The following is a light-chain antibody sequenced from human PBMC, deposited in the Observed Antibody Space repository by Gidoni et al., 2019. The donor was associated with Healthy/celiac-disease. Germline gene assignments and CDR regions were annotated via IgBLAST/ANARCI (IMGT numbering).Light chain of an antibody. CDR1: QDISNY. V-gene: IGKV1-33*01. CDR2: DAS. CDR3: QQNDNLPIT. J-gene: IGKJ5*01. Sequence: DILMTHSPSSLSASVGDRVTITCQASQDISNYLKWYQQKPGKAPKLLIYDASNFETGVPSRFSGSGDRTDSTLTSSSLQHEDIAKYYCQQNDNLPITFXQXTRLEIK.